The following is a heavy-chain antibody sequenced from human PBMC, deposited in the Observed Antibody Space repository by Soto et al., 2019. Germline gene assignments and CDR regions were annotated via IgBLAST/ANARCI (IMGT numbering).Heavy chain of an antibody. CDR1: GGSLSSGSYY. CDR2: IYYSGST. J-gene: IGHJ5*02. Sequence: PSETLSLTCTVSGGSLSSGSYYWSWIRQPPGKGLGWIGYIYYSGSTNYNPSLKSRVTISVDTSKNQFSLKLSSVTAADTAVYYCARARRDMIVVPWGQGTLVTVSS. D-gene: IGHD3-22*01. V-gene: IGHV4-61*01. CDR3: ARARRDMIVVP.